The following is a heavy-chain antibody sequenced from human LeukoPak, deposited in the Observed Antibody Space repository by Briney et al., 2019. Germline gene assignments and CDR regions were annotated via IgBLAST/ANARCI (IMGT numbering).Heavy chain of an antibody. J-gene: IGHJ4*02. V-gene: IGHV4-59*01. D-gene: IGHD3-9*01. Sequence: SETLSLTCTVSGDSISRFQWNWIRQPPGKGLEWIGYIFYTGSTNSNPSLKSRVTISVDTSKNQFSLKLSSVTAADTAAYYCARGERLGLDYWGQGTLVTVSS. CDR2: IFYTGST. CDR1: GDSISRFQ. CDR3: ARGERLGLDY.